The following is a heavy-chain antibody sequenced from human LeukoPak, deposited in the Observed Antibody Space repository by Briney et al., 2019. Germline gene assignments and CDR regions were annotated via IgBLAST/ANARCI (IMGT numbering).Heavy chain of an antibody. D-gene: IGHD4-23*01. CDR1: GFTFSDYY. J-gene: IGHJ3*02. V-gene: IGHV3-11*01. Sequence: GGSLRLSCAVSGFTFSDYYISWIRQAPGKGLEWVSYISGSGSTIYYADSVKGRFTISRDKAKNSLYLQMNSLRAEDTAVYYCARESERRLSSAVVTESYGFDIWGQGTMVTVSS. CDR3: ARESERRLSSAVVTESYGFDI. CDR2: ISGSGSTI.